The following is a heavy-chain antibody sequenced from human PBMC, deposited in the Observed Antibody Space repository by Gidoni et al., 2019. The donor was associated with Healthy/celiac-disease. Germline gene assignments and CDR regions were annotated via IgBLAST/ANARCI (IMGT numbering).Heavy chain of an antibody. D-gene: IGHD3-22*01. CDR3: ARARHYYDSSGYYAPDAFDI. CDR1: GFTFSSYD. CDR2: IGTAGDT. J-gene: IGHJ3*02. V-gene: IGHV3-13*01. Sequence: EVQLVASGGGLVQPGGSLRLSCAASGFTFSSYDMHWVSAIGTAGDTYYPGSVKGRFTISIENAKNSLYLQMNSLRAGDTAVYYCARARHYYDSSGYYAPDAFDIWGQGTMVTVSS.